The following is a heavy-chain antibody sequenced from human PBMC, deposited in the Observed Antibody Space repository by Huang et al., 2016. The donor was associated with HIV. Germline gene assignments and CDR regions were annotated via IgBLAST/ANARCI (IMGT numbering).Heavy chain of an antibody. D-gene: IGHD6-19*01. CDR1: GFSFSSYT. CDR2: IRGSDTTT. J-gene: IGHJ5*02. Sequence: EVKLLESGGGLVQPGGSLRLSCAASGFSFSSYTMTWVRQAPGKELEWVSSIRGSDTTTFYADSVKGRFTISRDNSKNTLYLQMKSLRVDDTAVYYCAKDRVAGTGHCFDPWGQGTLVTVSS. V-gene: IGHV3-23*01. CDR3: AKDRVAGTGHCFDP.